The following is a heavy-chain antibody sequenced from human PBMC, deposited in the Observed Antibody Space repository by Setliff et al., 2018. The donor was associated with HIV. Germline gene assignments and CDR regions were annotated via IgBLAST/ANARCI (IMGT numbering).Heavy chain of an antibody. Sequence: ASVKVSCKPSGSTFSNYDINWVRQATGQGLEWVGWMNPNSGNTGYAQKFQGRVTLTRNTSISTAYMELSSLRSDDTAVYYCASSWSRVPYYGMDVWGQGTTVTVS. CDR3: ASSWSRVPYYGMDV. D-gene: IGHD6-13*01. J-gene: IGHJ6*02. CDR1: GSTFSNYD. CDR2: MNPNSGNT. V-gene: IGHV1-8*01.